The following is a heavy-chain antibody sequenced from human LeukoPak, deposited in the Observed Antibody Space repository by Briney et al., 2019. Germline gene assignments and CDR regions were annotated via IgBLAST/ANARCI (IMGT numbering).Heavy chain of an antibody. J-gene: IGHJ2*01. CDR3: ARLKLGAYFDL. V-gene: IGHV4-59*01. CDR1: GGSISSYY. CDR2: IYYSGST. Sequence: SETLSLTCTVSGGSISSYYWSWIRQPPGKGLEWIGYIYYSGSTNYNPSLKSRVTISVDTSKNQFSLKLSSVTAADTAVYYCARLKLGAYFDLWGCGTLVTVSS. D-gene: IGHD3-16*01.